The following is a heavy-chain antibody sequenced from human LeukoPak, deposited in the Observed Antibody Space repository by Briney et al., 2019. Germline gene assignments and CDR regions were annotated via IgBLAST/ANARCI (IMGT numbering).Heavy chain of an antibody. V-gene: IGHV1-3*01. CDR2: INAGNGNT. Sequence: ASVKVSCKASGYTFTSYAMHWVRQAPRQRLEWMGWINAGNGNTKYSQKFQGRVTITRDTSASTAYMELSSLRSEDTAVYYCARSNYDILTGYAYGMDVWGQGTTVTVSS. CDR1: GYTFTSYA. CDR3: ARSNYDILTGYAYGMDV. D-gene: IGHD3-9*01. J-gene: IGHJ6*02.